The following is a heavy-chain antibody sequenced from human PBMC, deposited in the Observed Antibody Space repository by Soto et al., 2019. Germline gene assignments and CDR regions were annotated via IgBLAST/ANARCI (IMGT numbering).Heavy chain of an antibody. CDR2: ISSSSSYI. J-gene: IGHJ4*02. CDR3: ARDTVTTYFDY. V-gene: IGHV3-21*01. CDR1: GFTFSGYS. D-gene: IGHD4-17*01. Sequence: GGSLRLSCAASGFTFSGYSMNWVRQAPGKGLEWVSSISSSSSYIYYADSVKGRFTISRDNAKNSLYLQMKSLRAEDTAVYYCARDTVTTYFDYWGQGTLVTVSS.